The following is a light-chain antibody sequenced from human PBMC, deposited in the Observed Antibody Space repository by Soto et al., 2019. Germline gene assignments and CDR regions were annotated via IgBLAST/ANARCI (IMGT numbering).Light chain of an antibody. CDR2: GNT. CDR1: SSNIGAGFD. V-gene: IGLV1-40*01. J-gene: IGLJ2*01. CDR3: QSFWV. Sequence: QSVLTQPPSVSGAPGQRVTISCTGSSSNIGAGFDVHWYQQFPGTAPKLLIYGNTNRPSGVPDRFSGSKSGTSASLAITGLQAEDEADYYCQSFWVFGGGTNSPS.